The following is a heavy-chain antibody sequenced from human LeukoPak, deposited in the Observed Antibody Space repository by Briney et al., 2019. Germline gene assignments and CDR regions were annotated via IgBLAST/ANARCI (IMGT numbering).Heavy chain of an antibody. D-gene: IGHD1-26*01. CDR2: MWFGATT. Sequence: PSETLSLTCTVSGDSIGSSSSYWGWIRQPPGKGLEWIGSMWFGATTSYDPSLKSRVTISVDPSKNQFSLKLSSVTAADTALYYCARGRRGSYFQDYWGQGTLVTVSS. V-gene: IGHV4-39*07. J-gene: IGHJ4*02. CDR3: ARGRRGSYFQDY. CDR1: GDSIGSSSSY.